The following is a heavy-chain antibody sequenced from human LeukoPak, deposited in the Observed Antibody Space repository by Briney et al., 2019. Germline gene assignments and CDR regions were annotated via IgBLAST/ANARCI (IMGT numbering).Heavy chain of an antibody. D-gene: IGHD6-19*01. CDR3: ARGRTAGIAVAGDY. J-gene: IGHJ4*02. Sequence: ASVKVSCKASGYTFTGYYMHWVRQAPAQGLEWMGWINPNSGGTNYAQKFQGRVTMTRDTSISTAYMELSRLRSDDTAVYYCARGRTAGIAVAGDYWGQGTLVTVSS. CDR1: GYTFTGYY. V-gene: IGHV1-2*02. CDR2: INPNSGGT.